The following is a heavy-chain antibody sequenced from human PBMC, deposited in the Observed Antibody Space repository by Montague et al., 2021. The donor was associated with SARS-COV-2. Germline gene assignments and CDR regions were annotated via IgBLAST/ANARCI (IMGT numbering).Heavy chain of an antibody. V-gene: IGHV2-5*01. CDR3: AHKNSGWPIEFTN. CDR2: FYWNDDK. Sequence: PALVKPTQTLTLTCTFSGFSLDSRGVGVGWIRQPPGKALECLALFYWNDDKRYSPSLKTRLTVTKDTSKNQVVLTMTNMDPVDTATYFCAHKNSGWPIEFTNWGQGALVTVSS. CDR1: GFSLDSRGVG. J-gene: IGHJ4*02. D-gene: IGHD6-19*01.